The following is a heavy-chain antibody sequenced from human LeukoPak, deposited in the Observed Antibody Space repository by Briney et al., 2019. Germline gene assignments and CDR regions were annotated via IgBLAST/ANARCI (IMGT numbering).Heavy chain of an antibody. CDR1: GGSISSYY. V-gene: IGHV4-4*07. D-gene: IGHD2-2*01. CDR2: IYTSGST. J-gene: IGHJ4*02. CDR3: ARDLSWYCSSTSCYEYYFDY. Sequence: SETLSLTCTVSGGSISSYYWSWIRQPAGKGLEWIGRIYTSGSTNYNPSLKSRVTMSVDTSKNQFSLKLSSVTAADTAVYYCARDLSWYCSSTSCYEYYFDYWGQGTLVTVSS.